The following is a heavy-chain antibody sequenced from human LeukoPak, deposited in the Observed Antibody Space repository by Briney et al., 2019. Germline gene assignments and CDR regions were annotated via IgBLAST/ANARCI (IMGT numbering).Heavy chain of an antibody. V-gene: IGHV1-18*01. J-gene: IGHJ5*02. CDR3: ARARDSSGWHHNWFDP. D-gene: IGHD6-19*01. CDR2: ISAYNGNT. Sequence: ASVKVSCKASGYTFTSYGISWVRQAPGQGLEWMGWISAYNGNTNYAQKLQGRVTMTTDTSTSTAYMELRSLRSDDTAVYYCARARDSSGWHHNWFDPWGQGTLVTVSS. CDR1: GYTFTSYG.